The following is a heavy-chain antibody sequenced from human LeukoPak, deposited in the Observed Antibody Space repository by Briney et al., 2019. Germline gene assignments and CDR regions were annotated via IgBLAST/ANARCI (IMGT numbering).Heavy chain of an antibody. CDR3: ARITVTTPRAWFDP. V-gene: IGHV2-70*11. CDR1: GFSLSTSGMC. D-gene: IGHD4-17*01. CDR2: IYLEDDK. J-gene: IGHJ5*02. Sequence: SGPALLQPKQPLTLTCTFSGFSLSTSGMCVSWIRHPPGKALEWLPRIYLEDDKYYSTSLKTRRTISKGTSKNQVVLTMTNMDPVDTATYYCARITVTTPRAWFDPWGQGTLVTVSS.